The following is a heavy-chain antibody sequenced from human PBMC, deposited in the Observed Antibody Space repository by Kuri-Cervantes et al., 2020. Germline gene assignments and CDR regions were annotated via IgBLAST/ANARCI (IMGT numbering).Heavy chain of an antibody. CDR2: IYSGGST. D-gene: IGHD3-3*01. CDR1: GFTFSYYY. Sequence: GGSLRLSCAASGFTFSYYYMSGVRQAPGKGLEWVSVIYSGGSTYYADSVKGRFTISRDNSKSTLYLQMNSLRAEDTAVYYCARDPGTYYDFWSGLNYYYYGMDVWGQGTTVTVSS. J-gene: IGHJ6*02. CDR3: ARDPGTYYDFWSGLNYYYYGMDV. V-gene: IGHV3-53*01.